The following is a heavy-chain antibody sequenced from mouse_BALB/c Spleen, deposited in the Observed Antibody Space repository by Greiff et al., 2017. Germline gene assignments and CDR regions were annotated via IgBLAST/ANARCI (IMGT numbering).Heavy chain of an antibody. V-gene: IGHV1-4*01. D-gene: IGHD2-3*01. CDR3: ASGFYDGYLDY. CDR1: GYTFTSYT. Sequence: QAQLQQSGAELARPGASVKMSCKASGYTFTSYTMHWAKQRPGQGQEWMEYINPSSGYTNYNQKFKAKATLTADKSSSTAYMQLSSLTSEDSAVYYCASGFYDGYLDYWGEGTLVTVSA. CDR2: INPSSGYT. J-gene: IGHJ3*01.